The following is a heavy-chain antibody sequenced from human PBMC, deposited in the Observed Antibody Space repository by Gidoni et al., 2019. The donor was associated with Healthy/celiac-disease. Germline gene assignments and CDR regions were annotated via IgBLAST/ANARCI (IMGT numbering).Heavy chain of an antibody. J-gene: IGHJ4*02. V-gene: IGHV2-5*02. CDR3: AHRQWELLFDYFDY. CDR1: GFSLSTSGVG. CDR2: IYWDDDK. D-gene: IGHD1-26*01. Sequence: QITLKESGPTLVKPTQTLTLTCTFSGFSLSTSGVGVGWIRQPPGKALEWLALIYWDDDKRYSPSLKSRLTITKDTSKNQVVLTMTNMDPVDTATYYCAHRQWELLFDYFDYWGQGTLVTVSS.